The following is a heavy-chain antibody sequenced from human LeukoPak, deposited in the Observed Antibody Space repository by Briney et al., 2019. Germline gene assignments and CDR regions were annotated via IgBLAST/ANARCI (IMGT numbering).Heavy chain of an antibody. D-gene: IGHD2-15*01. V-gene: IGHV3-23*01. Sequence: GGSLRLSCAASGFTFSTYSMSWVRQAPGKGLEWVSAIRGGGENTYYADSVKGRFTISRDNSKDTLSLQMVSLRAEDTAVYYCAKISWDGRGTFYWGQGTLVTVSS. CDR2: IRGGGENT. J-gene: IGHJ4*02. CDR3: AKISWDGRGTFY. CDR1: GFTFSTYS.